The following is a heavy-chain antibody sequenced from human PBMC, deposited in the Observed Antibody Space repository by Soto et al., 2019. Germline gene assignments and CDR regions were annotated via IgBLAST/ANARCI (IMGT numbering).Heavy chain of an antibody. CDR2: IYPGDSDT. CDR1: GYSFTSYW. V-gene: IGHV5-51*01. D-gene: IGHD1-26*01. J-gene: IGHJ3*02. CDR3: ARQDKKGSYGPAGAFDI. Sequence: GESLKISCKGSGYSFTSYWIGWVRQMPGKGLEWMGIIYPGDSDTRYSPSFQGQVTISADKSISTAYLQWSSLKASDTAMYYCARQDKKGSYGPAGAFDIWGQGTVVTVSS.